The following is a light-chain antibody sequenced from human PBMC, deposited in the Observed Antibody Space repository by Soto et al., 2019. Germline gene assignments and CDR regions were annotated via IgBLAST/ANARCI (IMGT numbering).Light chain of an antibody. Sequence: EIVMTQSPATVSVSQGERATLSCRASQSVSSNLAWYQQKPRQATRLLIDGVCRGAAGIADRFSGSGSGTDFPLTISILEPEDFAVYYCQQYGSSLTFGPGTKVDI. CDR1: QSVSSN. CDR2: GVC. CDR3: QQYGSSLT. J-gene: IGKJ3*01. V-gene: IGKV3-20*01.